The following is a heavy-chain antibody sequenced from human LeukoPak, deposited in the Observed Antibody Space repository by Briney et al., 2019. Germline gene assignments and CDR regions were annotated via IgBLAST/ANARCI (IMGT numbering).Heavy chain of an antibody. CDR2: INPNSGGT. D-gene: IGHD1-14*01. V-gene: IGHV1-2*06. Sequence: ASVKISCKTSGYTFTSSYMHWVRQAPGQGLEWMGRINPNSGGTNYAQKFQGRVTMTRDTSISTAYMELSRLRSDDTAVYYCAREVAGWDFDYWGQGTLVTVSS. CDR3: AREVAGWDFDY. CDR1: GYTFTSSY. J-gene: IGHJ4*02.